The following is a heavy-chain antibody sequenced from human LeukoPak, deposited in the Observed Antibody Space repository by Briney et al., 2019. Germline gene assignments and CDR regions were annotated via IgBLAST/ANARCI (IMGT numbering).Heavy chain of an antibody. Sequence: SETLSLTCTVSGGSISGSSYYWGWIRQPPGKGLEWIGRFYTSGSTNFNPSLKSRVTMSVDTSKNQFSLKLSSVTAADTAVYYCARDKRGYSFDYWGLGTLVTVSS. CDR3: ARDKRGYSFDY. D-gene: IGHD2-21*01. V-gene: IGHV4-39*07. CDR1: GGSISGSSYY. CDR2: FYTSGST. J-gene: IGHJ4*02.